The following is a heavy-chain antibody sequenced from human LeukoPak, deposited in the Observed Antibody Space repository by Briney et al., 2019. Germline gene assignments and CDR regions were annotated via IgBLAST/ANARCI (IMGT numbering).Heavy chain of an antibody. CDR1: GFTFGDYA. J-gene: IGHJ4*02. Sequence: GRSLRLSCTASGFTFGDYAMSWVRQAPGKGLEWVGFSRSKAYGGTTEYAASVKGRFTISRDDSKSIAYLQMNSLKTEDTAVYYCTRVRVVVVAALDYWGQGTLVTVSS. V-gene: IGHV3-49*04. CDR2: SRSKAYGGTT. CDR3: TRVRVVVVAALDY. D-gene: IGHD2-15*01.